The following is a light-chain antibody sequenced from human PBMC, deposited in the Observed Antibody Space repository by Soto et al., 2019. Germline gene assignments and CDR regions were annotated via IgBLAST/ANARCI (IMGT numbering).Light chain of an antibody. CDR1: QSISTE. Sequence: EIVMTQSPATLSVSPGERATLSCRASQSISTELASYQQKPGQPPRLLIYSASNRATGVQARFTGSGSGSEFTLTISGLQADDFAVYYWQQGRIWALTFGQGPRLEI. CDR3: QQGRIWALT. J-gene: IGKJ2*01. V-gene: IGKV3-15*01. CDR2: SAS.